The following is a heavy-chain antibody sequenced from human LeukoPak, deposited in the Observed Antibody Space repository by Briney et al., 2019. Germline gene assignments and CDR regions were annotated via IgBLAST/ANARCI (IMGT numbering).Heavy chain of an antibody. CDR1: GYTFASYY. V-gene: IGHV1-46*01. CDR3: ARDNSVGDNAWWFDP. Sequence: ASVKVSCKASGYTFASYYMHWVRQAPGQGLEWMGLIDPTGGSTGYAQKFQGRVTMTRDMSTSTDYMELSSLRSEDTAIYYCARDNSVGDNAWWFDPWGQGTLVTVSS. J-gene: IGHJ5*02. D-gene: IGHD1-26*01. CDR2: IDPTGGST.